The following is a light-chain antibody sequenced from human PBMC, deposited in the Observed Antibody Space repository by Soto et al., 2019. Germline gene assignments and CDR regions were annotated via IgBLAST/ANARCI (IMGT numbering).Light chain of an antibody. J-gene: IGLJ1*01. CDR2: GNS. V-gene: IGLV1-40*01. Sequence: QSVLTQPPSVSGAPGPRVTISCTGGSSNIGAGYDVHWYQQLPGTAPKLLIYGNSNRPSGVPDRFSGSKSGTSASLAITGLQAEDEADYYCQSYDSSLSGYVFGTGTKVTVL. CDR3: QSYDSSLSGYV. CDR1: SSNIGAGYD.